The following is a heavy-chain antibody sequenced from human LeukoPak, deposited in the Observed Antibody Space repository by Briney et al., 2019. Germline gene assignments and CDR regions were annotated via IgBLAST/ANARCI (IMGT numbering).Heavy chain of an antibody. Sequence: PGESLKISCKGSGYSFTSYWIGWVRRMPGKGLEWMGIIYPGDSDTRYSPSFQGQVTISADKSITTAYLQWSSLKASDTAMYYCARQSVVAASAGGVDYWGQGTLVTVSS. V-gene: IGHV5-51*01. CDR2: IYPGDSDT. CDR3: ARQSVVAASAGGVDY. CDR1: GYSFTSYW. J-gene: IGHJ4*02. D-gene: IGHD3-22*01.